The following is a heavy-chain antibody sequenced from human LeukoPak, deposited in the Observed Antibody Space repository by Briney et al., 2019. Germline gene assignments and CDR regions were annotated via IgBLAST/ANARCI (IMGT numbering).Heavy chain of an antibody. J-gene: IGHJ3*02. CDR1: GFIFNSYG. V-gene: IGHV3-30*02. CDR2: IQNDGSDQ. Sequence: GGSLRLSCVASGFIFNSYGMHWVRQAPGKGLEWVGFIQNDGSDQNYADSAKGRLIISRDNSENTLYLQVNSLRAEDTAVYYCAKARDITMKVVIIPAAFDMWGQGTLVTVSS. CDR3: AKARDITMKVVIIPAAFDM. D-gene: IGHD3-22*01.